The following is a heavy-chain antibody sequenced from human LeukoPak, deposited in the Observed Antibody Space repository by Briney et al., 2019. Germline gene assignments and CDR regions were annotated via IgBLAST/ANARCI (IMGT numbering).Heavy chain of an antibody. CDR1: GFTFSSYA. D-gene: IGHD4-11*01. CDR2: ISGSGGST. J-gene: IGHJ4*02. CDR3: AMSVNTVTTEFDY. V-gene: IGHV3-23*01. Sequence: PGGSLRLSCAASGFTFSSYAMSWVRQAPGKGLEWVSAISGSGGSTYYADSVKGRFTISRDNSKNTLYLQMNSLRVEDTAVYYCAMSVNTVTTEFDYWGQGTLVTVSS.